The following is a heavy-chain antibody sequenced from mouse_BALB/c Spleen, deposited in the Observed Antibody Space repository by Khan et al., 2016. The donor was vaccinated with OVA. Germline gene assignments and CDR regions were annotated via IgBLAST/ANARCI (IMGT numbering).Heavy chain of an antibody. CDR1: GYTFTSYT. J-gene: IGHJ3*01. V-gene: IGHV1-4*01. Sequence: VQLQESGAELARPGASVKMSCKASGYTFTSYTIHWVKQRPGQGLEWIGYINPSNDYTNYNQNFKDKATLIVDKSSSTAYMQLSSLTSEDSSVYYCVREGAYLRSPGWFAYWGQGTLVTVS. CDR2: INPSNDYT. CDR3: VREGAYLRSPGWFAY. D-gene: IGHD2-14*01.